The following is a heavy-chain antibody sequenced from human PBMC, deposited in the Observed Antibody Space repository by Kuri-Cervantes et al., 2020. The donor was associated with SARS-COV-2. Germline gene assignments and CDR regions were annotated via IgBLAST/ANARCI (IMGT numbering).Heavy chain of an antibody. V-gene: IGHV1-18*04. D-gene: IGHD3-16*01. Sequence: ASVKVSCKASGYTFTGYYMHWVRQAPGQGLEWMGWISAYNGNTNYAQKLQGRVTMTTDTSTSTAYMELSSLRSEDTAVYYCARVLLGYGGHYFDYWGQGTLVTVSS. CDR3: ARVLLGYGGHYFDY. CDR2: ISAYNGNT. CDR1: GYTFTGYY. J-gene: IGHJ4*02.